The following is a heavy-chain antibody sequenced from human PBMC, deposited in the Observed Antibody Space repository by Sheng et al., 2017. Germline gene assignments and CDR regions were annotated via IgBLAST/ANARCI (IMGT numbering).Heavy chain of an antibody. CDR2: ISYEGSNQ. CDR3: GRDGIRRPSMYYYDSSGYLDQ. J-gene: IGHJ4*02. V-gene: IGHV3-30*03. CDR1: GSSFSTYG. Sequence: QVQLVESGGGVVQPGRSLRLSCAASGSSFSTYGMHWVRQAPGKGLEWVAIISYEGSNQYYSDSVKGRFTISRDNSKNTLFLQMNSLRPEDTAVYYCGRDGIRRPSMYYYDSSGYLDQWGQGTLVTVSS. D-gene: IGHD3-22*01.